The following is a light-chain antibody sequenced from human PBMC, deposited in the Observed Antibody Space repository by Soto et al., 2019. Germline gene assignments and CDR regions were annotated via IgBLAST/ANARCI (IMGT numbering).Light chain of an antibody. CDR1: QDIGTY. CDR2: DAS. V-gene: IGKV1-8*01. J-gene: IGKJ1*01. Sequence: RMTQSPSYFSASNADRLSITCRATQDIGTYLAWYQQITGKAPXLLIYDASTLQTGVPSRFSGRGPGTDFTLTISYLQSEDFGTYYCQQFYNYPRTFGQGTKV. CDR3: QQFYNYPRT.